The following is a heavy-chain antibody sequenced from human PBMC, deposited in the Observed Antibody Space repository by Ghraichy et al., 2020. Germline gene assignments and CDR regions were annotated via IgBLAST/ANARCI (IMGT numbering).Heavy chain of an antibody. CDR1: GGSISSSSYY. V-gene: IGHV4-39*01. D-gene: IGHD6-13*01. CDR2: IYYSGST. Sequence: SETLSLTCTVSGGSISSSSYYWGWIRQPPGKGLEWIGSIYYSGSTYYNPSLKSRVTISVDTSKNQFSLKLSSVTAADTAVYYCARLGSSWTEFDYWGQGTLVTVSS. J-gene: IGHJ4*02. CDR3: ARLGSSWTEFDY.